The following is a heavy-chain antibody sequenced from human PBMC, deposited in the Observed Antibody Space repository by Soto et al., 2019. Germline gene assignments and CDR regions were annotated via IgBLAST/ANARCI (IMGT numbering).Heavy chain of an antibody. D-gene: IGHD3-10*01. CDR2: IYNSGCI. V-gene: IGHV4-4*02. Sequence: PSETLSLTCAVSGGSVGSNNWWSWVRQPPGKGLEWIGEIYNSGCINYNPVLKSRFTLSVDNSKSYFFLQLISLSAEDTALYYCARSPRVFRGVIPFDFWGQGTPVTVSS. J-gene: IGHJ4*02. CDR3: ARSPRVFRGVIPFDF. CDR1: GGSVGSNNW.